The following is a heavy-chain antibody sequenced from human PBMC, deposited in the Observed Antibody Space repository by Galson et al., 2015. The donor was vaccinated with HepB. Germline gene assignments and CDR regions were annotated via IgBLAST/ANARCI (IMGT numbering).Heavy chain of an antibody. CDR2: INYRGST. CDR3: ARRIAKAGDY. Sequence: LSLTCSVSGGSISSPDYFWGWVRQSPERGLEWIGSINYRGSTDYNPSLKSRVTMSVDTSKNQFSLKLYSVTAADTAIYYCARRIAKAGDYWGQGTLVTVSS. CDR1: GGSISSPDYF. V-gene: IGHV4-39*01. D-gene: IGHD6-13*01. J-gene: IGHJ4*02.